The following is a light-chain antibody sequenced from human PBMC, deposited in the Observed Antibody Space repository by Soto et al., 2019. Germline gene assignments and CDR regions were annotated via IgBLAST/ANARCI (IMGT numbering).Light chain of an antibody. V-gene: IGKV3-11*01. CDR3: VQRIYWPWT. J-gene: IGKJ1*01. CDR1: QSVGDQ. Sequence: EIVLTQSPATLSLSPGERATLSCRASQSVGDQVAWYQQKPGQAPRLLIYDASNRATGIPTGFSGSGSGTDLTLTISSLEPEDFEVYYFVQRIYWPWTVGPGTKVEIK. CDR2: DAS.